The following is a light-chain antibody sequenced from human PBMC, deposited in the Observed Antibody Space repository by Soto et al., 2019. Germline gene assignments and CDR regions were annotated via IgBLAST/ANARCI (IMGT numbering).Light chain of an antibody. CDR1: QTISSW. CDR3: QQYNNWPPWT. J-gene: IGKJ1*01. CDR2: KAS. Sequence: DIQMTQSPSTLSGSVGDRVTITCRASQTISSWFASYQQQTRNAPQILIYKASTLKSGVPSRFSGSGSGTEFTLTISSLQPDDFATYYCQQYNNWPPWTFGQGTKVDIK. V-gene: IGKV1-5*03.